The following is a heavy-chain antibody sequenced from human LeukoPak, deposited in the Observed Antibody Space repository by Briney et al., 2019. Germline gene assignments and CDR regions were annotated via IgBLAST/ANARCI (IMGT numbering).Heavy chain of an antibody. J-gene: IGHJ6*04. V-gene: IGHV3-33*01. CDR2: IWYDGSNK. CDR1: GFTFSGYG. D-gene: IGHD5-12*01. Sequence: GRSLRLSCAASGFTFSGYGMHWVRQAPGKGLEWVAVIWYDGSNKYYADSVEGRFTTSRDNSKNTLYLQMNSLRAEDTAVYYCARDLGGGGYIYYYYGMDVWGKGTTVTVSS. CDR3: ARDLGGGGYIYYYYGMDV.